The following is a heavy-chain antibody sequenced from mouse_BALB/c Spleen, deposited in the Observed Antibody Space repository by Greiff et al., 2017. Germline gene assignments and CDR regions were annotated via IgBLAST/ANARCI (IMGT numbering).Heavy chain of an antibody. Sequence: EVKLMESGGGLVQPGGSRKLSCAASGFTFSSFGMHWVRQAPEKGLEWVAYISSGSSTIYYADTVKGRFTISRDNPKNTLFLQMTSLRSEDTAMYYCARWSYYGGSPYAMDYWGQGTSVTVSS. CDR3: ARWSYYGGSPYAMDY. V-gene: IGHV5-17*02. D-gene: IGHD1-1*01. CDR2: ISSGSSTI. CDR1: GFTFSSFG. J-gene: IGHJ4*01.